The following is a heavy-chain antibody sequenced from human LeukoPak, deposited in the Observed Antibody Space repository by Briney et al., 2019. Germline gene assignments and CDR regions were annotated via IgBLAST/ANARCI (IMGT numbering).Heavy chain of an antibody. D-gene: IGHD3-10*01. V-gene: IGHV1-2*02. CDR3: ARDRGSWTTPLTRRVHWFDP. CDR1: GYTFTGYY. Sequence: ASVKVSCKASGYTFTGYYMHWVRQAPGQGLEWMGWINPNSGGTNYAQKFQGRVTMTRDTSISTAYMELSRLRSDDTAVYYCARDRGSWTTPLTRRVHWFDPWGQGTLVTVSS. CDR2: INPNSGGT. J-gene: IGHJ5*02.